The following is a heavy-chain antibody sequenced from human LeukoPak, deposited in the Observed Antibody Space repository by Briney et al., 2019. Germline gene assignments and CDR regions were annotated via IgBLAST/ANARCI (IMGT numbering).Heavy chain of an antibody. V-gene: IGHV3-33*01. CDR2: IWYDGSNK. J-gene: IGHJ6*02. CDR3: ARVMDSYGSDYYYYGMDV. D-gene: IGHD3-10*01. CDR1: GFTFSSYG. Sequence: GGSLRLSCAASGFTFSSYGMHWVRQAPGKGLEWVAVIWYDGSNKYYADSVKGRFTISRDNSKNTLYLKMNSLRAEDTAVYYCARVMDSYGSDYYYYGMDVWGQGTTVTVSS.